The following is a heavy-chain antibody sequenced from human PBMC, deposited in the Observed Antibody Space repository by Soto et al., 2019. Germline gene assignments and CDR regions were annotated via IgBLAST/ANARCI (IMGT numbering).Heavy chain of an antibody. V-gene: IGHV1-69*13. Sequence: SVKVSCKASGGTFSSYAISWVRQAPGQGLEWMGGIIPIFGTANYAQKFQGRVTIIADESTSTAYMELSSLRSEDTAVYYCARNKYYYDSSGPLFAYGARGTLAPVSS. CDR3: ARNKYYYDSSGPLFAY. CDR1: GGTFSSYA. D-gene: IGHD3-22*01. J-gene: IGHJ4*02. CDR2: IIPIFGTA.